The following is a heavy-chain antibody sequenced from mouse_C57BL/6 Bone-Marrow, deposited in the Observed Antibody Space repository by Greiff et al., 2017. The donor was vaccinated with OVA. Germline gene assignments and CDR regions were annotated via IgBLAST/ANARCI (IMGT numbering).Heavy chain of an antibody. Sequence: VQLQQSGAELVRPGTSVKVSCKASGYAFTNYLIEWVKQRPGQGLEWIGVINPGSGGTNYNEKFKGKATLTADKSSSTAYMQLSSLTSEDSAVYFCAREGIYDYDTFAYWGQGTLVTVSA. CDR3: AREGIYDYDTFAY. J-gene: IGHJ3*01. D-gene: IGHD2-4*01. V-gene: IGHV1-54*01. CDR1: GYAFTNYL. CDR2: INPGSGGT.